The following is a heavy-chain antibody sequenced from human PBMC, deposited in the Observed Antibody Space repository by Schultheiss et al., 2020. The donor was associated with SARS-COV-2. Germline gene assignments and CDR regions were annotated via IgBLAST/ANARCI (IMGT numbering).Heavy chain of an antibody. CDR2: ISAYNGNT. J-gene: IGHJ5*02. V-gene: IGHV1-3*01. Sequence: ASVKVSCKASGGTFTSYDINWVRQAPGQGLEWMGWISAYNGNTKYSRKFQGRVTITRDTSANTVYMELSSLRSEDTAVYYCARDGRAGSLNWFDPWGQGTLVTVSS. CDR1: GGTFTSYD. D-gene: IGHD2-15*01. CDR3: ARDGRAGSLNWFDP.